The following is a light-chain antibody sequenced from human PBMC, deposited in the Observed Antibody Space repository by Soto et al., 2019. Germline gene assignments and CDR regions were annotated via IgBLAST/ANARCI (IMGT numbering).Light chain of an antibody. J-gene: IGLJ3*02. CDR1: RNDVGGHKF. CDR3: SSYGGNTNFVL. CDR2: EVT. V-gene: IGLV2-8*01. Sequence: QSALTQPPSASGSPGQSVTISCTGSRNDVGGHKFVSWYQHHPGRSPKLIIYEVTKRPSGVPHRFSGSKSDNTASLTVSGLQPADEAYYYCSSYGGNTNFVLFGGGTKVTVL.